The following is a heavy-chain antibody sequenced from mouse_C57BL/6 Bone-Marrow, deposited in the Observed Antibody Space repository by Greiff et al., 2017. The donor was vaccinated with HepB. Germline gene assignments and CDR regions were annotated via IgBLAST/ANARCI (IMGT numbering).Heavy chain of an antibody. CDR3: ASYYHGSRADYFDY. CDR2: IHPNSGST. V-gene: IGHV1-64*01. J-gene: IGHJ2*01. CDR1: GYTFPSYW. D-gene: IGHD1-1*01. Sequence: VQLQQPGAERLKPGASVKLSYKASGYTFPSYWMHGVKQRPGKGLEWIGMIHPNSGSTNYNEKFKSKATLTVDKSSSTAYMQLSSLTSEDSAVYYCASYYHGSRADYFDYWGQGTTLIVSS.